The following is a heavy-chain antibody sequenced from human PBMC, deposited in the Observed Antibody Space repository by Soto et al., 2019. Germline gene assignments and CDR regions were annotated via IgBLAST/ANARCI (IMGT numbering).Heavy chain of an antibody. Sequence: EVQLLESGGGLVQPGGSLRLSCAASGFTFSSYAMTWVRQAPGKGLEWVSAISDSGGSTYYADSVKGRFTISRDNSKNTLYVQRNSLRAEDTAVYYCAKGVKRDYDLYGMDVWGQGTTVTVSS. CDR3: AKGVKRDYDLYGMDV. V-gene: IGHV3-23*01. CDR2: ISDSGGST. J-gene: IGHJ6*02. CDR1: GFTFSSYA. D-gene: IGHD3-3*01.